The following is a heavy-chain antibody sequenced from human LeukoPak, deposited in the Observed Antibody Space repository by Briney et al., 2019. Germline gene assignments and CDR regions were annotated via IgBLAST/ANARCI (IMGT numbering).Heavy chain of an antibody. CDR3: TRGYCDSSGHNSYAP. CDR2: IYLSGLSTSGST. J-gene: IGHJ5*02. Sequence: PSETLSLTCTVAGASLNNYHWTWIRQPPGKGLEWIGRIYLSGLSTSGSTTYNPSLSSRVTMSLDTLKKQFFLNLTSVTAAYAAVYYCTRGYCDSSGHNSYAPWGQGTLVTVSS. CDR1: GASLNNYH. V-gene: IGHV4-4*07. D-gene: IGHD3-22*01.